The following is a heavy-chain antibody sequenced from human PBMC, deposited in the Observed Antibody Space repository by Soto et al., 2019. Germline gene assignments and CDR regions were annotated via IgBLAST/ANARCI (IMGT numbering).Heavy chain of an antibody. CDR3: ARDRSSSHERFDY. D-gene: IGHD6-6*01. CDR2: IWYDGSNK. J-gene: IGHJ4*02. V-gene: IGHV3-33*08. CDR1: GFTFRSYS. Sequence: GGSLRLSCAASGFTFRSYSMHWVRQAPGKGLEWVAVIWYDGSNKYYADSVKGRFTISRDNSKNTLYLQMNSLRAEDTAVYYCARDRSSSHERFDYWGQGTLVTVSS.